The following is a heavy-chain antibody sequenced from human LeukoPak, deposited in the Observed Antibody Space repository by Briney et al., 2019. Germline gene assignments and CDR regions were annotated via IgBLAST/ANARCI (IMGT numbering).Heavy chain of an antibody. J-gene: IGHJ4*02. V-gene: IGHV1-69*04. CDR3: ARSTSFSSGYYPYYFDY. CDR1: GGTFGSYA. CDR2: IIPIFGIA. Sequence: ASVKVSCKASGGTFGSYAISWVRQAPGQGLEWMGRIIPIFGIANYAQKFQGRVTITADKSTSTAYMELSSLRSEDMAVYYCARSTSFSSGYYPYYFDYWGQGTLVTVSS. D-gene: IGHD3-22*01.